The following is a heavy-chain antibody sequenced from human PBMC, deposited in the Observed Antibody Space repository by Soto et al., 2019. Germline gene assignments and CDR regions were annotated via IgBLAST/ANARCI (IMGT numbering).Heavy chain of an antibody. J-gene: IGHJ4*02. CDR1: GGTFSSYA. CDR2: NIPIFGTA. V-gene: IGHV1-69*12. CDR3: ARARDGYKFDY. D-gene: IGHD5-12*01. Sequence: QVQLVQSGAEVKKPGSSVKVSCKASGGTFSSYAISWVRQAPGQGLEWMGGNIPIFGTANYAQKLQGRVTIHADESQSTAHMELSRLRSEDTAVYLCARARDGYKFDYWGQGTLVTVSS.